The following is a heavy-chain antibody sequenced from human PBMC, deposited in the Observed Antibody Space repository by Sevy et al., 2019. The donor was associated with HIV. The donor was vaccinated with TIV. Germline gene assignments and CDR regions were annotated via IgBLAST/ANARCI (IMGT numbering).Heavy chain of an antibody. V-gene: IGHV3-33*01. CDR1: GFTFSSYG. Sequence: GGSLRLSCAASGFTFSSYGMHWVRQAPGKGLEWVAVIWYDGSNKYYADSVKDRLTISRDNSKNTLYLQMISLRAEDTAVYYCARDYRDYDDSSVYYYDAFDIWGQGTMVTVSS. J-gene: IGHJ3*02. D-gene: IGHD3-22*01. CDR2: IWYDGSNK. CDR3: ARDYRDYDDSSVYYYDAFDI.